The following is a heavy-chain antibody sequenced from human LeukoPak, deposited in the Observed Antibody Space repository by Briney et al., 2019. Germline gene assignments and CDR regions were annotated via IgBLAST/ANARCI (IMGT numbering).Heavy chain of an antibody. CDR3: VGSSGWLFDY. D-gene: IGHD6-19*01. CDR1: GFTFSNYW. J-gene: IGHJ4*02. Sequence: GGSLRLSYAGTGFTFSNYWMNWVCQAPGKGLEWVANIKEDGSRINYVDSVKGRFTISRDNAKNSVYLQMDNLRAEDTAVYYCVGSSGWLFDYWGQGILVAVSS. V-gene: IGHV3-7*01. CDR2: IKEDGSRI.